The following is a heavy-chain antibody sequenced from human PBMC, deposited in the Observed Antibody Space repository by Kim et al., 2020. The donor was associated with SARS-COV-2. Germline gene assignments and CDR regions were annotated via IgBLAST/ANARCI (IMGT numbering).Heavy chain of an antibody. V-gene: IGHV3-11*01. Sequence: GGSLRLSCAASGFTFSGQFMNWIRQAPGNGLEWVSYISSGSGNTIFYADSVKGRFTISRDNAKNSLYLQMNSLRAEDTAVYYCARAGIGWNAFDIWGLGTMVTVSS. J-gene: IGHJ3*02. D-gene: IGHD2-15*01. CDR2: ISSGSGNTI. CDR1: GFTFSGQF. CDR3: ARAGIGWNAFDI.